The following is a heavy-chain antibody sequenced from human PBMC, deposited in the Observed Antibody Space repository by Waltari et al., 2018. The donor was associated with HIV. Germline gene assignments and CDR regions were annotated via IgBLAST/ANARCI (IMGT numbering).Heavy chain of an antibody. CDR2: ISGSGGST. J-gene: IGHJ3*02. V-gene: IGHV3-23*01. CDR1: GFTFSNYA. Sequence: EVQLLESGGGLVQPGGSLRLSCAASGFTFSNYAMSWVRQAAGKGLEWVSSISGSGGSTYYADSVKGRFTVSRDNSKDTLFLQMNSLRAEDTALYYCAKEGIIVITDAFDIWGQGTMVIVSS. D-gene: IGHD3-22*01. CDR3: AKEGIIVITDAFDI.